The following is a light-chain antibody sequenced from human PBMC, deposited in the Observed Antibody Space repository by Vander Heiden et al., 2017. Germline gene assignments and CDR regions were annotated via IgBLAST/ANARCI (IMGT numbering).Light chain of an antibody. CDR2: DVT. CDR3: CSYTSSSTWV. Sequence: QSALTQPASVSGSPGQSITISCTGTSSDVGGYNYVSWYQHHPGKVPKLMIYDVTNRPSGVSNRFSGSKSGNTASLTISGLQPEDEADYFCCSYTSSSTWVFGGGTKVTVL. V-gene: IGLV2-14*03. CDR1: SSDVGGYNY. J-gene: IGLJ3*02.